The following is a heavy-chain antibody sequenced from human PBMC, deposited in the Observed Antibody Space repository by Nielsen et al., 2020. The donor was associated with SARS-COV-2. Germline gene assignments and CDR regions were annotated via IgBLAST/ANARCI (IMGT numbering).Heavy chain of an antibody. CDR3: ARDRSIAAPLLGYYYYGMDV. CDR2: ISGSGGST. Sequence: GGSLRLSCAASGFTFSSYAMSWVRQAPGKGLEWVSAISGSGGSTYYADSVKGRFTISRDNSKNTLYLQMNSLRAEDTAVYYCARDRSIAAPLLGYYYYGMDVWGQGTTVTVSS. V-gene: IGHV3-23*01. J-gene: IGHJ6*02. D-gene: IGHD6-6*01. CDR1: GFTFSSYA.